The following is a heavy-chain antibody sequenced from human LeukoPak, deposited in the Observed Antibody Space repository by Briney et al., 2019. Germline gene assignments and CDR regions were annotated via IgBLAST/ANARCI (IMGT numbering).Heavy chain of an antibody. J-gene: IGHJ4*02. D-gene: IGHD3-10*01. CDR2: IYYSGYT. Sequence: PSETLSLTCTVSGGSISSSSYYWGWIRQPPGKGLEWIGSIYYSGYTYYNPSLQSRVTISVDTSKNQFSLKLSSVTAADTAVYYCARRGRITMVRGAAPGFDYWGQGTLVTVSS. V-gene: IGHV4-39*07. CDR1: GGSISSSSYY. CDR3: ARRGRITMVRGAAPGFDY.